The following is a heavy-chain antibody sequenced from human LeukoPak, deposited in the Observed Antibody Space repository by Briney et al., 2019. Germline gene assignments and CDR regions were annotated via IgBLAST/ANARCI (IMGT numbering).Heavy chain of an antibody. Sequence: GGSLRLSCAASGFTFSSYAMHWVSQAPGKGLEWVAVISYDGSNKYYADSVKGRFTISRDNSKNTLCLQMNSLRAEDTAVYYCARGDSGSYYRRTDPDYWGQGTLVTVSS. J-gene: IGHJ4*02. CDR2: ISYDGSNK. CDR3: ARGDSGSYYRRTDPDY. CDR1: GFTFSSYA. D-gene: IGHD1-26*01. V-gene: IGHV3-30-3*01.